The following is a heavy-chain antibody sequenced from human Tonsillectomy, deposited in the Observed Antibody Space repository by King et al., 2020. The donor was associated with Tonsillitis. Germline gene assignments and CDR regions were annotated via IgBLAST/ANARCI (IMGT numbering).Heavy chain of an antibody. J-gene: IGHJ6*02. D-gene: IGHD2-2*01. CDR2: INPSGGST. V-gene: IGHV1-46*01. CDR1: GYTFTSYY. Sequence: VQLEESGAEVKKPGASVKVSCKASGYTFTSYYMHWVRQAPGQGLEWMGIINPSGGSTSYAQEFQGRVTMTRGTSTSTVYMELSSLRSEDTAVYYCARDRIVVVPAAMGASYFYGMDVWGQGTTVTVSS. CDR3: ARDRIVVVPAAMGASYFYGMDV.